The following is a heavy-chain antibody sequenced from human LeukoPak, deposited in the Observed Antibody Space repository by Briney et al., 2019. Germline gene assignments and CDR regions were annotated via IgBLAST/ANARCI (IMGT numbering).Heavy chain of an antibody. CDR1: GGSISSNY. Sequence: SETLSLTCTVSGGSISSNYWSWIRQPPGKGLEWIGYIYYSGYTNYNPSLKSRVTISVDTSKNQFSLKLSSVTAADTAVYYCARVDGDGYNIPDYWGQGTLVTVSS. CDR3: ARVDGDGYNIPDY. J-gene: IGHJ4*02. CDR2: IYYSGYT. V-gene: IGHV4-59*12. D-gene: IGHD5-24*01.